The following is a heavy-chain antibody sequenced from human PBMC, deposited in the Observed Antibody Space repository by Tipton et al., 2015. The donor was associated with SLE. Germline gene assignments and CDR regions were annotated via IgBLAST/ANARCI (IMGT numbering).Heavy chain of an antibody. V-gene: IGHV4-61*02. Sequence: TLSLTCTVSGGSISSGSYYWSWIRQPAGKGLEWIGRIYTSGSTNYNPSLKSRVTISVDTSKNQFSLKLRSVTAADTAVYYCARRGGDAFDIWGQGTMVTVSS. CDR1: GGSISSGSYY. CDR2: IYTSGST. D-gene: IGHD6-25*01. J-gene: IGHJ3*02. CDR3: ARRGGDAFDI.